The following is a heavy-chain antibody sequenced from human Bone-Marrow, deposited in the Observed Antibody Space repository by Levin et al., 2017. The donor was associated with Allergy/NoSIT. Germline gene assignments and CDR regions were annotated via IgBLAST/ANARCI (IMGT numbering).Heavy chain of an antibody. CDR3: AREFVVVVVATAPPRDSDAFDI. CDR2: INPSGGSP. V-gene: IGHV1-46*01. D-gene: IGHD2-15*01. J-gene: IGHJ3*02. Sequence: PGESLKISCKASGYTFTSYYIHWVRQAPGQGLEWMGIINPSGGSPTYAQKFQGRVTMTRDTSTSTVYMELSSLRSEDTAVYYCAREFVVVVVATAPPRDSDAFDIWGQGTMVTVSS. CDR1: GYTFTSYY.